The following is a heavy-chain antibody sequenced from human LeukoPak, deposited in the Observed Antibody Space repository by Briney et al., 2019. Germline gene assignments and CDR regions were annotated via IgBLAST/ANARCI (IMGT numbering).Heavy chain of an antibody. Sequence: GGSLRLSCEASGFTFSTFAMIWVRQPPGKVLEWVSSIFPSGGEIHYADSVRGRFTISRDNSKSTLSLQMNSLRAEDTAIYYCATYRQVLLPFESWGQGTLVTVSS. CDR2: IFPSGGEI. CDR3: ATYRQVLLPFES. V-gene: IGHV3-23*01. CDR1: GFTFSTFA. J-gene: IGHJ4*02. D-gene: IGHD2-8*02.